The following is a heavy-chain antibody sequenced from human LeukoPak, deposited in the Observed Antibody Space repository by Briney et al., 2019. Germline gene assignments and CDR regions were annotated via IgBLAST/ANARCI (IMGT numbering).Heavy chain of an antibody. V-gene: IGHV4-61*02. CDR3: ARHEWGITNAFDI. D-gene: IGHD1-14*01. CDR1: GGSISSGSYY. CDR2: IYTSGST. J-gene: IGHJ3*02. Sequence: SQTLSLTCTVSGGSISSGSYYWSWIRQPAGKGLEWIGRIYTSGSTNYNPSLKRRVTISVDTSKNQFSLKLRSVTASDTAVYYCARHEWGITNAFDIWGQGTMVTVSS.